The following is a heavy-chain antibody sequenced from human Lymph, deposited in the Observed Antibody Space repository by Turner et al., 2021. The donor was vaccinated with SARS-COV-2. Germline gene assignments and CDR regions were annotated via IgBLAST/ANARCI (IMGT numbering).Heavy chain of an antibody. Sequence: QLQLQNSGPGLVKPSEALSLTCTVSGGSLSSSSYYSGVIRQPPGKGPEWIWSIHTRGSTFYYPSLKNRVTISVKTSKNQFSMRLSTVTAEDTAVYYCARRSTGGSEGLLLRGLDYFDYWGQGTLVTVSS. D-gene: IGHD3-10*01. CDR3: ARRSTGGSEGLLLRGLDYFDY. V-gene: IGHV4-39*01. CDR2: IHTRGST. CDR1: GGSLSSSSYY. J-gene: IGHJ4*02.